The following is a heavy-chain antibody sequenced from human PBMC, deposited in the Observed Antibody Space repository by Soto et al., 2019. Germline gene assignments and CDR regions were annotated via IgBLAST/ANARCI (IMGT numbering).Heavy chain of an antibody. J-gene: IGHJ3*02. D-gene: IGHD3-16*01. V-gene: IGHV3-30*18. Sequence: QAQLVESGGGVVQPGRSRRLSCEASGFTFRSHAMHWVRQTPGKGLEWVAVISYDATNKYYADSVKGRFTISRDNSENTLYLQMNILRADDTAAYYCAKLVELGDSFDIWGQGTVVTVSS. CDR2: ISYDATNK. CDR1: GFTFRSHA. CDR3: AKLVELGDSFDI.